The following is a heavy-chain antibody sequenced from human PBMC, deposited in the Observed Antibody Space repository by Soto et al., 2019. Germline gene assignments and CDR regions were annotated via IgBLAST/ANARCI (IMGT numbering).Heavy chain of an antibody. J-gene: IGHJ6*02. CDR1: GYSFTSYW. D-gene: IGHD1-26*01. V-gene: IGHV5-10-1*01. CDR3: ARHSGSYRYYYYYYGMDV. CDR2: IDPSDSYT. Sequence: GAYLKISCKGSGYSFTSYWISWVRQMPGKGLEWMGRIDPSDSYTNYSPSFQGHVTISADKSISTAYLQWSSLKASDTAMYYCARHSGSYRYYYYYYGMDVWGQGTTVTVSS.